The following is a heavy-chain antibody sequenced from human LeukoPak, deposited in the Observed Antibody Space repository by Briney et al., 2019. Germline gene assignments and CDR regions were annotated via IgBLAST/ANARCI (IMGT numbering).Heavy chain of an antibody. D-gene: IGHD6-19*01. J-gene: IGHJ4*02. CDR3: AKAGSGWYAPY. CDR2: ISSSSSYI. V-gene: IGHV3-21*01. CDR1: GFTVSTNY. Sequence: PGGSLRLSCAASGFTVSTNYMSWVRQAPGKGLEWVSSISSSSSYIYYADSVKGRFTISRDNAKNSLYLQMNSLRAEDTAVYYCAKAGSGWYAPYWGQGTLVTVS.